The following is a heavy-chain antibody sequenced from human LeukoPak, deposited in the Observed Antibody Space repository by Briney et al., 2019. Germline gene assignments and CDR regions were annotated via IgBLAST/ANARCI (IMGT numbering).Heavy chain of an antibody. V-gene: IGHV4-59*01. J-gene: IGHJ4*02. CDR2: IYYSGST. D-gene: IGHD1-26*01. Sequence: SETLSLTCAVYGGSFSGYYWSWIRQPPGKGLEWIGYIYYSGSTNYNPSLKSRVTISVDTSKNQFSLKLSSVTAADTAVYYCARGELLWDYWGQGTLVTVSS. CDR3: ARGELLWDY. CDR1: GGSFSGYY.